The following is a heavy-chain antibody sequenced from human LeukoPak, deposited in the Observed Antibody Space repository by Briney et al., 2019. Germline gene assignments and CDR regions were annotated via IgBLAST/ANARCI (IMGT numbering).Heavy chain of an antibody. V-gene: IGHV3-48*03. CDR2: ISSSGSTI. CDR3: ASKVAGHKYSPH. J-gene: IGHJ1*01. CDR1: GFTFSGYE. D-gene: IGHD6-19*01. Sequence: GGSLRLSCAASGFTFSGYEMNWVRQAPGKGLELISYISSSGSTIYYADSVRGRFTISRDNAKNSLDLQMNNLRAEDTAVYYCASKVAGHKYSPHWGQGTLLTV.